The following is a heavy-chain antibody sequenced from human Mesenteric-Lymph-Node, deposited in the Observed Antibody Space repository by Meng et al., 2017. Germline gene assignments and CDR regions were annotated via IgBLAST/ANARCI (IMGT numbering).Heavy chain of an antibody. Sequence: GGSLRLSCAGSGFTFSSYNLHWVRQAPGKGLEWLAVITFDGSNKHYSDSVKGRFTISRDNSKNTLYLQMNSLRAEDTAVYYCATFSVAKTWGQGMLVTVSS. CDR3: ATFSVAKT. CDR1: GFTFSSYN. D-gene: IGHD5-12*01. J-gene: IGHJ5*02. V-gene: IGHV3-30*14. CDR2: ITFDGSNK.